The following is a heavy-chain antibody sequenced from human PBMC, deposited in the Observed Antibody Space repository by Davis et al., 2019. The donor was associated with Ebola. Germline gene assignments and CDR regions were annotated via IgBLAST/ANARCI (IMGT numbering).Heavy chain of an antibody. CDR1: GGSIRTSNW. D-gene: IGHD2-2*01. V-gene: IGHV4-4*02. CDR2: IYHSVIT. Sequence: MPSNLLSPTFPVPGGSIRTSNWWSSVRPPPGTGLAWIGEIYHSVITNYNPSLKSRVTISVDTSKNQFSLKLSSGTAAKTAVYYWARHIVVPAAMYYYYYGMDVWGQGTTVTVSS. J-gene: IGHJ6*02. CDR3: ARHIVVPAAMYYYYYGMDV.